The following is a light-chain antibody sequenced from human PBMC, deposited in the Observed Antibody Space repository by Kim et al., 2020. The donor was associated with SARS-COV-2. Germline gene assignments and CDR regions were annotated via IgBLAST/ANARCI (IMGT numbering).Light chain of an antibody. V-gene: IGKV3-20*01. J-gene: IGKJ2*01. CDR2: GAS. CDR1: QSVTSSY. CDR3: QQYGSSPGT. Sequence: SPGERATLSCRASQSVTSSYLAWYQQKPGQAPRLLIYGASSRATGIPDRFSGSGSGTDFTLTISRLEPEDFAVYYCQQYGSSPGTFGRGTKVDIK.